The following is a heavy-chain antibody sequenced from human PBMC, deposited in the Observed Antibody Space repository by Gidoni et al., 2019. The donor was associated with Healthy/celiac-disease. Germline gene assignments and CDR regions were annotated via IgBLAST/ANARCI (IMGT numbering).Heavy chain of an antibody. CDR2: INHSGST. V-gene: IGHV4-34*01. CDR3: ARDDSSGYYFDY. Sequence: QVQLQQWGAGLLKPSETLSLTCAVYGGSFSGSYWSWIRQPPGKGLEWIGEINHSGSTNYNPSLKSRVTISVDTSKNQFSLKLSSVTAADTAVYYCARDDSSGYYFDYWGQGTLVTVSS. D-gene: IGHD3-22*01. CDR1: GGSFSGSY. J-gene: IGHJ4*02.